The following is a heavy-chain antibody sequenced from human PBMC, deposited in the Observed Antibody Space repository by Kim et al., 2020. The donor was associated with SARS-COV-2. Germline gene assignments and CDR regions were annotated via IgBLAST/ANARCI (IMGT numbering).Heavy chain of an antibody. J-gene: IGHJ6*02. D-gene: IGHD6-13*01. CDR2: ISSSSSTI. CDR1: GFTFSSYS. CDR3: ARGAIAAAGTWEYYYYYGMDV. V-gene: IGHV3-48*04. Sequence: GGSLRLSCAASGFTFSSYSMNWVRQAPGKGLEWVSYISSSSSTIYYADSVKGRFTISRDNAKNSPYLQMNSLRAEDTAVYYCARGAIAAAGTWEYYYYYGMDVWGQGTTVTVSS.